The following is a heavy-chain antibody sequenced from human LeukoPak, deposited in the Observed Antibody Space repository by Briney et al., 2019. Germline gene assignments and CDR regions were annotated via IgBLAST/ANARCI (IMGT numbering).Heavy chain of an antibody. Sequence: GGSLRLSCAASGFTFSSYWMNWVRQAPGKGLEWVANIKQDGSEKYYVDSMKGRFTISRDNAKNSLYLQMNSLRADDTAVYYCARDYQPLLYYMDVWGKGTTVTVSS. D-gene: IGHD2-2*01. J-gene: IGHJ6*03. CDR1: GFTFSSYW. V-gene: IGHV3-7*01. CDR3: ARDYQPLLYYMDV. CDR2: IKQDGSEK.